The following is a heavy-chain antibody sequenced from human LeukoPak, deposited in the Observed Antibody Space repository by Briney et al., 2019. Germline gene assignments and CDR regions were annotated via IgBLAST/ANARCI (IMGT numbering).Heavy chain of an antibody. J-gene: IGHJ5*02. CDR3: AKELQLFNNWFDP. CDR1: GFTFSDYY. D-gene: IGHD5-18*01. V-gene: IGHV3-11*01. CDR2: ISSSGSTI. Sequence: PGGSLRLSCAASGFTFSDYYMSWIRQAPGKGLEWVSYISSSGSTIYYADSVKGRFTISRDNAKNSLYLQMNSLRAEDTALYYCAKELQLFNNWFDPWGQGTLVTVSS.